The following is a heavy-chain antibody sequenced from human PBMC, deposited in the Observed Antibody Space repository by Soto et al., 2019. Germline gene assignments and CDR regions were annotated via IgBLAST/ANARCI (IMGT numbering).Heavy chain of an antibody. Sequence: SLTCAVYCGSFSGYYWSWIRQPPGKGLEWIGEINHSGSTNYNPSLKSRVTISVDTSKNQFSLKLSSVTAADTAVYYCARGGRLAYFQHWGQGTLVTVSS. CDR1: CGSFSGYY. D-gene: IGHD6-19*01. CDR2: INHSGST. J-gene: IGHJ1*01. CDR3: ARGGRLAYFQH. V-gene: IGHV4-34*01.